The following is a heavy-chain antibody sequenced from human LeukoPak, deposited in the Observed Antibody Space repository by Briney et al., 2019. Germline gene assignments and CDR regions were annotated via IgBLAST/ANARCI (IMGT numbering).Heavy chain of an antibody. D-gene: IGHD3-22*01. CDR2: IIPIFGTA. Sequence: ASVKVSCKASGGTFSSYAISWVRQAPGQGLEWMGGIIPIFGTANYAQKFQGRVTITADESTSTAYMELSSLRSEDTAVYYCARSLAYYYDSSGYLGDAFDIWGQGTMVTVSS. V-gene: IGHV1-69*13. CDR3: ARSLAYYYDSSGYLGDAFDI. CDR1: GGTFSSYA. J-gene: IGHJ3*02.